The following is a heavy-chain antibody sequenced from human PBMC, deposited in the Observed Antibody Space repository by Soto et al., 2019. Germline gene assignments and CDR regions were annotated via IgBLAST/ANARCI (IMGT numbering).Heavy chain of an antibody. J-gene: IGHJ4*02. CDR2: IKNKKDGGAT. D-gene: IGHD4-17*01. CDR3: ATDPGDYEDF. Sequence: LSXXAXXXXXXXAWMSXXRXAPGKGLEWVGHIKNKKDGGATDYAAPVKGRFTISRDDSRNTLYLQMNSLRTEDTAVYYCATDPGDYEDFWGQGTQVTVSS. V-gene: IGHV3-15*01. CDR1: XXXXXXAW.